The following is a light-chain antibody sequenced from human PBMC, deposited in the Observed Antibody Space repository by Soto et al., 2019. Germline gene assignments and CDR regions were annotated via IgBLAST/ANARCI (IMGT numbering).Light chain of an antibody. V-gene: IGKV3-15*01. CDR3: QQYNNWPRT. CDR2: GAS. J-gene: IGKJ1*01. Sequence: EIALTQSPGTLSLSPGEIATLSCRASQSVSRYLAWYQQKPGQAPRLLIYGASTRATGIPARFSGSGSGTEFTLTISSLQSEDFAVYYCQQYNNWPRTFGQGTKVDIK. CDR1: QSVSRY.